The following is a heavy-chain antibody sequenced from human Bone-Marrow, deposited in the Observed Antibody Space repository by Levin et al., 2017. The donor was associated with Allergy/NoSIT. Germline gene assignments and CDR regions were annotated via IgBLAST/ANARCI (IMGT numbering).Heavy chain of an antibody. Sequence: GGSLRLSCAASGFTFSSYAMHWVRQAPGKGLEWVAVISYDGSNKYYADSVKGRFTISRDNSKNTLYLQMNSLRAEDTAVYYCARDRSGELRFRGWFDPWGQGTLVTVSS. CDR3: ARDRSGELRFRGWFDP. CDR2: ISYDGSNK. V-gene: IGHV3-30*04. J-gene: IGHJ5*02. D-gene: IGHD3-16*01. CDR1: GFTFSSYA.